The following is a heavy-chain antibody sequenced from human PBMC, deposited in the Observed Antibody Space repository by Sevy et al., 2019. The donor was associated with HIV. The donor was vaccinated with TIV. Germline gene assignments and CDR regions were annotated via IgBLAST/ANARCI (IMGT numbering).Heavy chain of an antibody. Sequence: GSLRLSCTASGFIFGDYGMSWVRQAPGKGLEWIAFFKSKIHGGTTENAPSVKGRFTISRDDSKNIVYLQMSNLKTEDTAVYYCTRWSGSQSIFDYWGQGTLVTVSS. V-gene: IGHV3-49*04. CDR2: FKSKIHGGTT. J-gene: IGHJ4*02. D-gene: IGHD1-26*01. CDR3: TRWSGSQSIFDY. CDR1: GFIFGDYG.